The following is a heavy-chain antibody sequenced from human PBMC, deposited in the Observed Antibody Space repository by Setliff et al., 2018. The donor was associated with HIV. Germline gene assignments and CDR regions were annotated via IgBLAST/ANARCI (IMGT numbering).Heavy chain of an antibody. D-gene: IGHD5-12*01. V-gene: IGHV4-59*11. J-gene: IGHJ6*02. CDR2: IYYSGST. CDR3: ARDGGSGYDPSNYYYGMDV. CDR1: GGSISSHY. Sequence: SETLSLTCTVSGGSISSHYWSWIRQPPGKGLEWIGSIYYSGSTNYNPSLKSRVTISVDTSKNQFSLKLSSVTAADTAVYYCARDGGSGYDPSNYYYGMDVWGQGTTVTVSS.